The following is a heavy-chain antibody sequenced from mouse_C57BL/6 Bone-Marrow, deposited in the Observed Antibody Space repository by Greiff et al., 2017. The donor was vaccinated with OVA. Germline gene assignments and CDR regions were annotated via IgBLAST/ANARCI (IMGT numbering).Heavy chain of an antibody. CDR1: GYTFTDYY. CDR3: ARKSGVYYYGSSYDWYFDV. V-gene: IGHV1-26*01. Sequence: EVQLQQSGPELVKPGASVKISCKASGYTFTDYYMNWVKQSHGKSLEWIGDINPNNGGTSYNQKFKGKATLTVDKSSSKAYMELRSLTSEDSAVYYCARKSGVYYYGSSYDWYFDVWGTGTTVTVSS. D-gene: IGHD1-1*01. CDR2: INPNNGGT. J-gene: IGHJ1*03.